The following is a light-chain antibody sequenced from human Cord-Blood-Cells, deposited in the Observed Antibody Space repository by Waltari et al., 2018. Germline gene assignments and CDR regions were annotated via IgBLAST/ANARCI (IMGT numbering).Light chain of an antibody. J-gene: IGLJ3*02. CDR2: YKSDSDK. V-gene: IGLV5-45*02. Sequence: QAVLTQPSSLSASPGASASLTCTLRSGINVGTYRIYWYQQKPGSPPQYLLRYKSDSDKQQGAGVPRRFSGSKEASANAGILLISGLQSEDEADYYCMIWHSSAWVFGGGTKLTVL. CDR1: SGINVGTYR. CDR3: MIWHSSAWV.